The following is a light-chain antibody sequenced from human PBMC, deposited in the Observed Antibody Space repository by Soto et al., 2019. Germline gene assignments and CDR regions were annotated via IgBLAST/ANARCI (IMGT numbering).Light chain of an antibody. CDR3: QQRSNWPIT. CDR1: RSVSSN. CDR2: GAS. V-gene: IGKV3-15*01. J-gene: IGKJ5*01. Sequence: EIVMTQSPATLSVSPGERATLSCRASRSVSSNLAWYQQRPGQAPRLLIYGASTRATDIPPRFSGSGSGTEFILTISSLQSEDFAVYYCQQRSNWPITFGQGTRLEIK.